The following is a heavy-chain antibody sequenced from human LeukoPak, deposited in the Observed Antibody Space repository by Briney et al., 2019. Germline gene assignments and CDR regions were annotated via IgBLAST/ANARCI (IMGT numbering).Heavy chain of an antibody. CDR2: IRYDGSNK. Sequence: GGSLRLSCAASGFTFSSYGMHWVRQAPGKGLDRVAFIRYDGSNKYYADSVKGRFTISRDNSKNTLYLQMNSLRAEDTAVYYCAKDGGYSYAKKGAFDIWGQGTMVTVSS. D-gene: IGHD5-18*01. J-gene: IGHJ3*02. V-gene: IGHV3-30*02. CDR1: GFTFSSYG. CDR3: AKDGGYSYAKKGAFDI.